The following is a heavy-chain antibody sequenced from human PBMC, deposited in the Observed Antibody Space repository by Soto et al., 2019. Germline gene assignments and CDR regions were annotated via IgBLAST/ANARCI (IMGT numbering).Heavy chain of an antibody. CDR2: INHSGST. Sequence: QVQLQQWGAGLLKPSETLSLTCAVYGGSFSGYYWSWIRQPPGKGLEWIGEINHSGSTNYNPSLKSRVTISVDTSKNQFSLMLSSVTAADTAVYYSARGRPPGYCSSTSCYRAAGTVSINYYGMDVWGQGTTVTVSS. J-gene: IGHJ6*02. V-gene: IGHV4-34*01. CDR3: ARGRPPGYCSSTSCYRAAGTVSINYYGMDV. D-gene: IGHD2-2*02. CDR1: GGSFSGYY.